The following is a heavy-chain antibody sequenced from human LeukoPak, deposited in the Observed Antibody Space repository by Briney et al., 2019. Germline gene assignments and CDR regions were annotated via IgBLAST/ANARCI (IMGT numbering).Heavy chain of an antibody. CDR2: ISSSSSTI. D-gene: IGHD3-22*01. CDR3: AMSGYYSPFDH. V-gene: IGHV3-48*02. J-gene: IGHJ4*02. Sequence: GGSLRLSCAASGFTFSSYSMNWVRQAPGKGLEWVSYISSSSSTIYYADSVKGRFTISRDNAKNSLYLQVNSLRDEDTAVYYCAMSGYYSPFDHWGQGTLVTVSS. CDR1: GFTFSSYS.